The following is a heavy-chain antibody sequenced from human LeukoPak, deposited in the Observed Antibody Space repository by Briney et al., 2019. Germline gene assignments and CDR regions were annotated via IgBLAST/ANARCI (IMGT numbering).Heavy chain of an antibody. CDR3: ARLSGGGS. Sequence: PSETLSLTCTVSGGSVSSSSYYWGWIRQPPGKGLEWIGSIYYSGSTYYNPSLKSRVTISVDTSKNQFSLKLSSVTAADTAVYYCARLSGGGSWGQGTLVTVSS. CDR1: GGSVSSSSYY. V-gene: IGHV4-39*01. D-gene: IGHD1-26*01. CDR2: IYYSGST. J-gene: IGHJ5*02.